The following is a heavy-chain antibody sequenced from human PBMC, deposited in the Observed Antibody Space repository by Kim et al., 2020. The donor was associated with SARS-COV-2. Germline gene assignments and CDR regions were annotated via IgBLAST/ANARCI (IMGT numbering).Heavy chain of an antibody. CDR3: GRDFVESAISRGKD. D-gene: IGHD3-3*01. CDR2: INPNTGDS. V-gene: IGHV1-2*02. Sequence: ASVKVSCKASGYTFTGCSIHWMRQAPGQGLEWMGWINPNTGDSHYAPSFQGRVSLTRDTSTSTAYMELSRLTLDDTALYYCGRDFVESAISRGKDWGQGTQVTVSS. J-gene: IGHJ4*02. CDR1: GYTFTGCS.